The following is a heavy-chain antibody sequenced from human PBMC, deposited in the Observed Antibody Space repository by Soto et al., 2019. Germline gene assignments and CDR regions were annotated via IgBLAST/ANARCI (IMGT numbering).Heavy chain of an antibody. Sequence: EASVKVSCKASGYTFTSYDINWVRQATGQGLEWMGWMNPNSGNTGYAQKFQGRVTMTRNTSLGTAYMELSSLKSEDTALYYCARTKRYCTNGVCYFYYYYYYMDVWGKGTTVTVSS. V-gene: IGHV1-8*01. D-gene: IGHD2-8*01. CDR1: GYTFTSYD. CDR3: ARTKRYCTNGVCYFYYYYYYMDV. J-gene: IGHJ6*03. CDR2: MNPNSGNT.